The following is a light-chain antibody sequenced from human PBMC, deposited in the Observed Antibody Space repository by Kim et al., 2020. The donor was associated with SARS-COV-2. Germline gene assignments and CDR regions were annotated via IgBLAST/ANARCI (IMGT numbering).Light chain of an antibody. CDR2: DAS. J-gene: IGKJ4*01. CDR1: QDISNY. Sequence: SASVGDRVTITCQASQDISNYLNWYHQKPGKAPKLLIYDASNLETGVPSRFSGSGSGTDFTFTISSLQPEDIATYYCQQYDNLLTFGGGTKVDIK. V-gene: IGKV1-33*01. CDR3: QQYDNLLT.